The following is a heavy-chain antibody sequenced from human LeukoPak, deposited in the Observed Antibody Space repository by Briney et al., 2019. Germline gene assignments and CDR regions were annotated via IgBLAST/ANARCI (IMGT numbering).Heavy chain of an antibody. J-gene: IGHJ6*02. D-gene: IGHD2-2*02. CDR1: GFTFSSCS. Sequence: GGSLRLSCAASGFTFSSCSMNWVRQAPGKGLEWVSSISSSSSYIYYADSVKGRFTISRDNAKNSLYLQMNSLRAEDTAVYYCARLPVGYCSSTSCYTDYYYYGMDVWGQGTTVTVSS. CDR3: ARLPVGYCSSTSCYTDYYYYGMDV. V-gene: IGHV3-21*01. CDR2: ISSSSSYI.